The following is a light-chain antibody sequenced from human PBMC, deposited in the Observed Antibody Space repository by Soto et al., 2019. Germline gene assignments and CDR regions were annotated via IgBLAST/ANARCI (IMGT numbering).Light chain of an antibody. Sequence: DIQMTQSPSSVSASVGDRVTITCRASQGIGSWLAWFQQKPGEAPSLLIYAASSLHSGVPSRFSGSGSGTDSTLTITSLQPEDFATYYGQQGDSFPLTFGGGTKVEIK. CDR1: QGIGSW. CDR2: AAS. CDR3: QQGDSFPLT. V-gene: IGKV1-12*01. J-gene: IGKJ4*01.